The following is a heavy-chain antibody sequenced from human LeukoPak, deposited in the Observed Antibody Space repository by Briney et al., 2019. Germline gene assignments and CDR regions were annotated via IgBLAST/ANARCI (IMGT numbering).Heavy chain of an antibody. CDR1: GGSISSYY. D-gene: IGHD5-24*01. J-gene: IGHJ6*03. Sequence: SETLSLTCTVSGGSISSYYWGWIRQPPGKGLEWIGSIYYSGSTYYNPSLKSRVTISVDTSKNQFSLKLSSVTAADTAVYYCARDQREMATIAFYYYYYMDVWGKGTTVTVSS. CDR3: ARDQREMATIAFYYYYYMDV. V-gene: IGHV4-39*07. CDR2: IYYSGST.